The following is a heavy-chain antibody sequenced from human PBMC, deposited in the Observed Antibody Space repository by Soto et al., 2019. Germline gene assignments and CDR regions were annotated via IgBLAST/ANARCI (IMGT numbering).Heavy chain of an antibody. V-gene: IGHV3-21*01. CDR2: ISSSSSYI. J-gene: IGHJ4*02. Sequence: EVQLVESGGGLVKPGGSLRLSCAASGFTFSSYSMNWVRQAPGKGLEWVSSISSSSSYIYYADSMKGRFTISRDNAKNSLYLQMNSLRAEDTAVYYCARVGGYSYNFDYWGQGTLVTVSS. CDR3: ARVGGYSYNFDY. D-gene: IGHD5-18*01. CDR1: GFTFSSYS.